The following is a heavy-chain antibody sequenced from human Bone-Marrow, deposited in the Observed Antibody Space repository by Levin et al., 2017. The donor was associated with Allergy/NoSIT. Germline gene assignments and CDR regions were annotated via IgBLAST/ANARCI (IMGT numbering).Heavy chain of an antibody. CDR1: GGFVSSSSIH. V-gene: IGHV4-39*07. Sequence: GSLRLSCSVSGGFVSSSSIHWAWVRQPPGKGLEWVGTVFQGGDTYYNASLRSRATISVASSDDKFSLMLTSVTAADTAVYYCARDQGSNWYFDRWGRGTLVTVSA. CDR3: ARDQGSNWYFDR. J-gene: IGHJ2*01. CDR2: VFQGGDT.